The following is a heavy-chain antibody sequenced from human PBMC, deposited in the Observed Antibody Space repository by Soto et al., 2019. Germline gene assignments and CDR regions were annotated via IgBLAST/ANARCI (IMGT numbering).Heavy chain of an antibody. J-gene: IGHJ6*02. CDR3: ARDRDTAPLYEMDV. Sequence: ASVKVTCKASGYTFSNYYMHWVRQAPGQGLEWMGLINPSGGRTSYPQKFQGRITMTRDTSTSTVYMELSSLRSEDTAVYYCARDRDTAPLYEMDVWGPGTTVTVSS. CDR2: INPSGGRT. V-gene: IGHV1-46*01. CDR1: GYTFSNYY. D-gene: IGHD5-18*01.